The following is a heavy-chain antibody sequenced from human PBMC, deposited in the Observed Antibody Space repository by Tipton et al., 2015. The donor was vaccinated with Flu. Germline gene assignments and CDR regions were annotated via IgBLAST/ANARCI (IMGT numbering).Heavy chain of an antibody. CDR3: ARRGLLWYFDL. J-gene: IGHJ2*01. CDR1: GGSFSGYY. D-gene: IGHD2/OR15-2a*01. V-gene: IGHV4-34*01. CDR2: INHSGST. Sequence: TLSLTCAVYGGSFSGYYWSWIRQPPGKGLEWIGEINHSGSTNYNPSLKSRVTISVDTSKNQFSLKLSSVTAAATAVYYCARRGLLWYFDLWGRGTLVTVSS.